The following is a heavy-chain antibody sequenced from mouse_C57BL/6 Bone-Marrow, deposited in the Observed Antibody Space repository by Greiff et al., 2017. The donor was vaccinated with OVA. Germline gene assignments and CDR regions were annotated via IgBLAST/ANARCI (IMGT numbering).Heavy chain of an antibody. V-gene: IGHV10-1*01. D-gene: IGHD4-1*01. Sequence: DVKLVESGGGLVQPKGSLKLSCAASGFSFNTYAMNWVRQAPGQGLEWVARIRSKSNNYATYYADSVKDRFTISRDDSESMLYLQMNNLKTEDTAMYYCVRGLGMDYWGQGTTLTVSS. CDR1: GFSFNTYA. J-gene: IGHJ2*01. CDR3: VRGLGMDY. CDR2: IRSKSNNYAT.